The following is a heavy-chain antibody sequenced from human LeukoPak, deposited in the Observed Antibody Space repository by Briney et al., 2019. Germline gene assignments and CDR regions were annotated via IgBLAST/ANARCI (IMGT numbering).Heavy chain of an antibody. J-gene: IGHJ4*02. Sequence: GGSLRLSCAASGFTFSSYSMNWVRQAPGKGLEWVSSISSSSNYIYYADSVKGRFTISRDNAKNSLYLQMNSLRAEDTAVYYCARGYCGGDCSPIYFDYWGQGTLVTVSS. D-gene: IGHD2-21*01. CDR3: ARGYCGGDCSPIYFDY. CDR2: ISSSSNYI. CDR1: GFTFSSYS. V-gene: IGHV3-21*01.